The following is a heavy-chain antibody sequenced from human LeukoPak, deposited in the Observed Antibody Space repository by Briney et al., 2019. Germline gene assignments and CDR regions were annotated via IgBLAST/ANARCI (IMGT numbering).Heavy chain of an antibody. CDR1: GGSISSYY. CDR3: ARVDDILTGYYD. Sequence: SETLSLTCTVSGGSISSYYWSWIRQPPGKGLEWIGYIYYSGSTNHNPSLKSRVTISVDTSKNQFSLKLSSVTAADTAVYYCARVDDILTGYYDWGQGTLVTVSS. V-gene: IGHV4-59*01. CDR2: IYYSGST. D-gene: IGHD3-9*01. J-gene: IGHJ4*02.